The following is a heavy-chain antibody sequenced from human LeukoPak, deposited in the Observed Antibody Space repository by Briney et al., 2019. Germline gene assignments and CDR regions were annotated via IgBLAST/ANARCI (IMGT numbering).Heavy chain of an antibody. J-gene: IGHJ6*02. Sequence: PGGSLRLSCAAPGFTFSSYGMHWVRQAPGKGLEWVAVISYDGSNKYYADSVKGRFTISRDNSKNTLYLQMNSLRAEDTAVYYCAKGYSSGWSSRYYYYYGMDVWGQGTTVTVSS. CDR3: AKGYSSGWSSRYYYYYGMDV. D-gene: IGHD6-19*01. CDR1: GFTFSSYG. V-gene: IGHV3-30*18. CDR2: ISYDGSNK.